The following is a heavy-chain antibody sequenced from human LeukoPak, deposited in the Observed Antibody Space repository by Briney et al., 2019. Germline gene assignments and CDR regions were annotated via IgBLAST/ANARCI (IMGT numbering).Heavy chain of an antibody. J-gene: IGHJ3*02. CDR1: GYSFTNND. D-gene: IGHD2-2*01. CDR3: ARRGLGYCSSTRCSAYDI. CDR2: ISAYNGHT. Sequence: ASVKVSCKASGYSFTNNDISWVRQAPGQGLECMGWISAYNGHTNYAQQFQGRVTMTTDTSTSTSYMELRSLRSDDTAMYYCARRGLGYCSSTRCSAYDIWGQGTMITVSS. V-gene: IGHV1-18*01.